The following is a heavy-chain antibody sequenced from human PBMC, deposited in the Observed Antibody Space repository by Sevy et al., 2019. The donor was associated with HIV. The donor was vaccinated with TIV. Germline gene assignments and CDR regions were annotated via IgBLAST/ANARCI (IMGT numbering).Heavy chain of an antibody. CDR3: ARDRGTAISNAFDI. CDR1: GFTFSDYY. CDR2: ISSSGSTI. V-gene: IGHV3-11*01. D-gene: IGHD2-21*02. J-gene: IGHJ3*02. Sequence: GGSLRLSCAASGFTFSDYYMSWIRQAPGKGLEWVSYISSSGSTIYYADSVKRRFTISRDNAKNSLYLQMNSLRAEDTAVYYCARDRGTAISNAFDIWGQGTMVTVSS.